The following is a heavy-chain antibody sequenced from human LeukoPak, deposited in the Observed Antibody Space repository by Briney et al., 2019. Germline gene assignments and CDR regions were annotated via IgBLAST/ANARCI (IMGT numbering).Heavy chain of an antibody. CDR2: IYYSGST. CDR3: ARVARNSSWSWYFDY. CDR1: GGSISSYY. Sequence: SETLSLTCTVSGGSISSYYWSWIRQPPGKGLEWIGYIYYSGSTNYNPSLKSRVTISVDTSKNQFSLKLSSVTAADTAVYYCARVARNSSWSWYFDYWGQGTLVTVSS. D-gene: IGHD6-13*01. V-gene: IGHV4-59*01. J-gene: IGHJ4*02.